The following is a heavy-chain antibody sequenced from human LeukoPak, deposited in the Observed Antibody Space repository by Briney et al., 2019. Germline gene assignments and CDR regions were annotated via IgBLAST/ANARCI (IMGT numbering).Heavy chain of an antibody. J-gene: IGHJ4*02. CDR2: INPNSGGT. V-gene: IGHV1-2*02. Sequence: ASVKVSCKASGYTFTGYYMHWVRQAPGQGLEWMGWINPNSGGTNYAQKFQGRVTMTRDTSISAAYMELSRLRSDDTAVYYCARGAGTTVTLFDYWGQGTLVTVSS. CDR3: ARGAGTTVTLFDY. CDR1: GYTFTGYY. D-gene: IGHD4-17*01.